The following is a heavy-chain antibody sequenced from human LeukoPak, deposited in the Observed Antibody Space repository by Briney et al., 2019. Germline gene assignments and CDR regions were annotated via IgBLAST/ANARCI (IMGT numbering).Heavy chain of an antibody. D-gene: IGHD1-26*01. CDR3: ATRGRSGYYYGMDV. CDR1: GFIVSNNY. CDR2: ISTRGTT. Sequence: GGSLRLSCAASGFIVSNNYMSGARQAPGEGREWGSIISTRGTTYYADSVKGRFTISRDNSQNTLYLQMNSLRAEDTAVYYCATRGRSGYYYGMDVWGQGTTVTVSS. J-gene: IGHJ6*02. V-gene: IGHV3-66*01.